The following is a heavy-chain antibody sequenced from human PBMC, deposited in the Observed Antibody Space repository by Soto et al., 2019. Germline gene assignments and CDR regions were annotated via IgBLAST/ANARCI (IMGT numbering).Heavy chain of an antibody. J-gene: IGHJ5*02. D-gene: IGHD3-10*01. V-gene: IGHV1-46*01. Sequence: AAVKVSCKASEYTCISYYIHWVRQAPGQGLEWMGRINPIDGSTSYAQKFQGRVTVTRDTSTSTVYMELSSLRSEDTAVYYCARDPIIHYGSGGNWFDPWGQGTLVTASS. CDR3: ARDPIIHYGSGGNWFDP. CDR1: EYTCISYY. CDR2: INPIDGST.